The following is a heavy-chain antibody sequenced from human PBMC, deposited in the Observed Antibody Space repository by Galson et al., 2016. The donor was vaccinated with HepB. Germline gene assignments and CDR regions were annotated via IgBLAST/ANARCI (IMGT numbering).Heavy chain of an antibody. D-gene: IGHD1-26*01. CDR2: ISSGGTEYT. V-gene: IGHV3-23*01. CDR3: AKNPSIVTRGYYDVDV. CDR1: GFRLTTYA. J-gene: IGHJ6*02. Sequence: SLRLSCAASGFRLTTYAMWWVRQAPGKGLEWVSTISSGGTEYTYYADSVKGRFTISRDLSKNTLYLQLNSLRAEDTAVYYCAKNPSIVTRGYYDVDVWGLGTTVTVSS.